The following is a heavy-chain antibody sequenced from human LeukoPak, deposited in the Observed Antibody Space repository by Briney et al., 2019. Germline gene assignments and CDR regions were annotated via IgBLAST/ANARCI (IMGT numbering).Heavy chain of an antibody. J-gene: IGHJ5*02. Sequence: PSETLSLTCAVSGVSVIDYYWSWIRQSPEKGLELIGEFSPGGYTTYNPSLRSRVIISEDTSENQLSLNVTSVTAADTALYYCARIRCGRGQARCYNHWAQGSLVTVSS. CDR2: FSPGGYT. CDR1: GVSVIDYY. D-gene: IGHD2-21*01. CDR3: ARIRCGRGQARCYNH. V-gene: IGHV4-34*01.